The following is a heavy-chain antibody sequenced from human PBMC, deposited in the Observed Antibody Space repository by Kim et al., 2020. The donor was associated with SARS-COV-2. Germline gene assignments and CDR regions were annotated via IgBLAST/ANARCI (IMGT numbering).Heavy chain of an antibody. D-gene: IGHD6-19*01. Sequence: GGSLRLSCAASGFTFSSYSMNWVRQAPGKGLEWVSSISSSSSYIYYADSVKGRFTISRDNAKNSLYLQMNSLRAEDTAVYYCARDRVKLAVAAPDDMFHYYGMDVWGQGTTVTVSS. CDR3: ARDRVKLAVAAPDDMFHYYGMDV. J-gene: IGHJ6*02. CDR1: GFTFSSYS. CDR2: ISSSSSYI. V-gene: IGHV3-21*01.